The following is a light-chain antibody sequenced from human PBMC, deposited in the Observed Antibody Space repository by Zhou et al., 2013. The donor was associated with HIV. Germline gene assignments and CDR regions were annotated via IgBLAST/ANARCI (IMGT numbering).Light chain of an antibody. Sequence: EIVLTQSPGTLSLSPGERATLSCRASQSVSSYLAWYQQKPGQAPRLLIYGASSRATGIPARFSGSGSGTDFTLTISSLEPEDFAVYYCQQRSNWLTFGGGTKVEIK. CDR3: QQRSNWLT. CDR2: GAS. CDR1: QSVSSY. V-gene: IGKV3-11*01. J-gene: IGKJ4*01.